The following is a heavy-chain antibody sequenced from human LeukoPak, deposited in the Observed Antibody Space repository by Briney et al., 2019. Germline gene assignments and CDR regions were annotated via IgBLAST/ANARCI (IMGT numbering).Heavy chain of an antibody. CDR1: GFTFSSYA. CDR3: ARVGSHDSGASYY. CDR2: ISGSDGST. Sequence: GGSLRLSCAASGFTFSSYAMSWVRQAPRKGLEWVSTISGSDGSTYYADSVKGRFTISRDNTRDTLFLQMNSLRAEDTAVYFCARVGSHDSGASYYWGQGSLVTVPS. J-gene: IGHJ4*02. D-gene: IGHD3-22*01. V-gene: IGHV3-23*01.